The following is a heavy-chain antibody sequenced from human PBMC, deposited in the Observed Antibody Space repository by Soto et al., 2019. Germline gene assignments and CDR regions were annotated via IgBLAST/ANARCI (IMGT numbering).Heavy chain of an antibody. CDR3: ARLYCSGGSCYSEGXXXP. CDR1: GGTFSSYA. D-gene: IGHD2-15*01. CDR2: IIPIFGTA. V-gene: IGHV1-69*01. Sequence: QVQLVQSGAEVKKPGSSVKVSCKASGGTFSSYAISWVRQAPGQGLEWMGGIIPIFGTANYAQKFQGRVTITADESTSTAYMELISLRSXDTAVYYCARLYCSGGSCYSEGXXXPXGQGTLX. J-gene: IGHJ5*02.